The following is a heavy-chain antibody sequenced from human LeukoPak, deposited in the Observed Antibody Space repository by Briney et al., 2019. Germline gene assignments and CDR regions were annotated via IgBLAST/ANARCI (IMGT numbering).Heavy chain of an antibody. CDR3: AKDTDGAAAGTTWGH. J-gene: IGHJ4*02. CDR2: ISWNSGSI. CDR1: GFTFDDYV. D-gene: IGHD6-13*01. Sequence: GGSLRLSCAASGFTFDDYVMHWVRQAPGKGLEWVSGISWNSGSIGYADSVKGRFTISRDNAKNSLYLQMNSLRAEDTALYYCAKDTDGAAAGTTWGHWGQGTLVTVSS. V-gene: IGHV3-9*01.